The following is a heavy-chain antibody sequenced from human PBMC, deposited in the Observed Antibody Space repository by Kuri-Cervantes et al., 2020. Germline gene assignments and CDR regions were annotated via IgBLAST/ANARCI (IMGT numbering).Heavy chain of an antibody. J-gene: IGHJ4*02. D-gene: IGHD1-26*01. CDR1: GGAFSSYA. Sequence: SVKVSCKASGGAFSSYAISWVRQAPGQGLEWMGGIIPIFGTTNYAQKFQGRVTTTADESTSTAYMELSSLRSEDTAVYYCARRHRWELLAGPFYDYWGQGTLVTVSS. CDR3: ARRHRWELLAGPFYDY. CDR2: IIPIFGTT. V-gene: IGHV1-69*13.